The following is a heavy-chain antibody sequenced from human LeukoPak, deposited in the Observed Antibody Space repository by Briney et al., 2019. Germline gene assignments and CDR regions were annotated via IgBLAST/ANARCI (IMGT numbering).Heavy chain of an antibody. Sequence: GRSLRLSCAASGFTFSSYAMHWVRQAPGKGLEWVAVIPYDGSNKYYADSVKGRFTISRDNSKNTLYLQMNSLRAEDTAVYYCASGGGLMDTAMGFDYWGQGTLVTVSS. CDR1: GFTFSSYA. D-gene: IGHD5-18*01. V-gene: IGHV3-30-3*01. CDR2: IPYDGSNK. CDR3: ASGGGLMDTAMGFDY. J-gene: IGHJ4*02.